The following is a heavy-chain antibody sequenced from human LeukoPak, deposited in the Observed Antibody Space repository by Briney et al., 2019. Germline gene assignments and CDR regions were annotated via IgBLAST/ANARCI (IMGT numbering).Heavy chain of an antibody. J-gene: IGHJ4*02. CDR3: AKSARGWLQAPVFDY. V-gene: IGHV3-23*01. CDR1: GFTFTNYG. CDR2: FSGGST. Sequence: GGTLRLSCVASGFTFTNYGMNWVRQTPGKGLEWVSGFSGGSTYYTDSVKGRFTISRDNSKNTLYLQMNSLRAEDTAVYYCAKSARGWLQAPVFDYWGQGTLVTVSS. D-gene: IGHD5-24*01.